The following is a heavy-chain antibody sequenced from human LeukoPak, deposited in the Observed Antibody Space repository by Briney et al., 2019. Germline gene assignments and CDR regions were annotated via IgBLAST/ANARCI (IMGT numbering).Heavy chain of an antibody. CDR2: INHSGST. J-gene: IGHJ4*02. CDR3: ARRGGRDRKHSGGSCFDY. D-gene: IGHD2-15*01. Sequence: SETLSLTCAVSGGSFSGYYWSWIRQPPGKGLEWIGEINHSGSTNYNQSLKSRVTISVDTSKNQFSLKLSSVTAADTAVYYCARRGGRDRKHSGGSCFDYWGQGTLVTVSS. V-gene: IGHV4-34*01. CDR1: GGSFSGYY.